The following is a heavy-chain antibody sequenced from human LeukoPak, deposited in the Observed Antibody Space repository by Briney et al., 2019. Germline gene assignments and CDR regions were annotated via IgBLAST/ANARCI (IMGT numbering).Heavy chain of an antibody. D-gene: IGHD4-17*01. J-gene: IGHJ3*02. Sequence: GASVKVSCKASGYTFTSYDINWLRQATGQGLEWMGWMNPNSGNTGYAQKFQGRVTMTRNTSISTAYMELSSLRSEDTAVYYCAGGATVTHGGAFDIWGQGTMVTVSS. CDR2: MNPNSGNT. V-gene: IGHV1-8*01. CDR3: AGGATVTHGGAFDI. CDR1: GYTFTSYD.